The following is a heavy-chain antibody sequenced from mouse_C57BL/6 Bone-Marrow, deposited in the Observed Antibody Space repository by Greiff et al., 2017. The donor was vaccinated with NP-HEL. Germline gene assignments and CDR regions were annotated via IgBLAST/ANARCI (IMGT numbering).Heavy chain of an antibody. CDR1: GYTFTSYW. V-gene: IGHV1-52*01. J-gene: IGHJ3*01. Sequence: QVQLQQPGAELVRPGSSVKLSCKASGYTFTSYWMHWVKQRPIQGLEWIGNIDPSDSETHYNQNFKDKATLTAVKSASTAYLPLSSLTSEDSAVYYCAREGFAYWGPGTLVTVSA. CDR3: AREGFAY. CDR2: IDPSDSET.